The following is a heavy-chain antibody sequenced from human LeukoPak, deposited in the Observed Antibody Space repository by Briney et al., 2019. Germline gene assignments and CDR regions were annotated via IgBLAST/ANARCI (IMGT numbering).Heavy chain of an antibody. CDR2: IFSGGAT. CDR3: AKMGKEGYYFDH. CDR1: GFTVSNNY. D-gene: IGHD2-8*01. V-gene: IGHV3-53*04. Sequence: GGSLRLSCAASGFTVSNNYRGWVRQAPGKGLEWVGLIFSGGATYYAASLKGRVTISRHNSNNTPYLQMTSLTAEDTAVYYCAKMGKEGYYFDHWGQGPLVTVST. J-gene: IGHJ4*02.